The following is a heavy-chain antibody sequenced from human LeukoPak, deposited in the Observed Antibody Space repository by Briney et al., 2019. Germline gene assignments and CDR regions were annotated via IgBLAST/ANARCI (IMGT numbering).Heavy chain of an antibody. CDR1: GGSISSSSYY. CDR2: IYYSGST. V-gene: IGHV4-39*01. J-gene: IGHJ4*02. D-gene: IGHD3-9*01. Sequence: SETLSLTCTVSGGSISSSSYYWGWIRQPPGKGLEWIGSIYYSGSTYYNPSLKSRVTISVDTSKNQFSLKLSSVTAADTAVYYCARGIYAYYDILTGYHPLDYWGQGTLVTVSS. CDR3: ARGIYAYYDILTGYHPLDY.